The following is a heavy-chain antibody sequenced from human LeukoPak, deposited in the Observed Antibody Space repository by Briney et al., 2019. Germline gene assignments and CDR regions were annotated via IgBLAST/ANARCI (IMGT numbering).Heavy chain of an antibody. CDR3: AKHRVVASFNHMDV. Sequence: AAVKISCKASGYTFTDYYIHWVQQAPGKGLAWIGRFDPEDGETIYSTKFQGGVTMTADTSKDTAYMELSSLRSEDTAVYYCAKHRVVASFNHMDVWGQGTTVTVSS. J-gene: IGHJ6*02. CDR1: GYTFTDYY. V-gene: IGHV1-69-2*01. D-gene: IGHD1-14*01. CDR2: FDPEDGET.